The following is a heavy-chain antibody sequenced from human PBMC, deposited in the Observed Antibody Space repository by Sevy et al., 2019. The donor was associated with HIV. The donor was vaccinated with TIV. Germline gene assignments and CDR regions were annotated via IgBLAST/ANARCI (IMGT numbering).Heavy chain of an antibody. V-gene: IGHV3-23*01. D-gene: IGHD3-10*01. CDR3: VKGVYDRVTLVRGVGYYYGLDV. Sequence: GGSLRLSCVGSGFTFSTYAMTWVRQAPGKGLEWVSGIGANGGSTYYADSVKDRFTISKDNSKNTLFLQMNSLRLEDTAIYYCVKGVYDRVTLVRGVGYYYGLDVWGQWTTVTVSS. J-gene: IGHJ6*02. CDR2: IGANGGST. CDR1: GFTFSTYA.